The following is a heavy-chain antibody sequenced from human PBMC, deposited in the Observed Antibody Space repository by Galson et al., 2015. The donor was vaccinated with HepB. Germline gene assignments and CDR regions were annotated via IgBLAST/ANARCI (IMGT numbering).Heavy chain of an antibody. D-gene: IGHD6-19*01. CDR2: ISASGGST. J-gene: IGHJ4*02. Sequence: SLRLSCAASGFTFSSYFMNWVRQAPGKGLEWVSAISASGGSTYYADSVKGRFTISRDNSKNTLHLQMNSLRADDTAIYYCAKGGYTSGWYPGDYWGQGTMVTVSS. V-gene: IGHV3-23*01. CDR1: GFTFSSYF. CDR3: AKGGYTSGWYPGDY.